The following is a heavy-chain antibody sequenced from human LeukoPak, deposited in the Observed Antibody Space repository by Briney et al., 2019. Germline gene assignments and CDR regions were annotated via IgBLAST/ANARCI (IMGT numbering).Heavy chain of an antibody. J-gene: IGHJ4*02. D-gene: IGHD3-3*02. CDR2: INPDGSTT. CDR1: GFTFSSYW. CDR3: ARVSVGRYYFDN. V-gene: IGHV3-74*01. Sequence: GGSLRLSCAASGFTFSSYWMHWVRQAPGKGLVWVSRINPDGSTTSYADSVKGRFTIFRDSAKNTLYLQMNSLRAEDTAVYYCARVSVGRYYFDNWGQGTPVTVS.